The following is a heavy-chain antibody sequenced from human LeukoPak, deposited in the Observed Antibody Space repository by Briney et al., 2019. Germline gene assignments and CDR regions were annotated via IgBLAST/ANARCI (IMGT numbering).Heavy chain of an antibody. CDR2: IYYSGST. D-gene: IGHD4-17*01. Sequence: PSETLSLTCTVSGDSISSDYWSWIRQPPGKGLEWIGYIYYSGSTTYNPSPKSRVTISVDTSKNHFSLKLSSVTAADTAVYYCARVSGYGDYKMDYWGQGTLVTVSS. CDR1: GDSISSDY. CDR3: ARVSGYGDYKMDY. V-gene: IGHV4-59*01. J-gene: IGHJ4*02.